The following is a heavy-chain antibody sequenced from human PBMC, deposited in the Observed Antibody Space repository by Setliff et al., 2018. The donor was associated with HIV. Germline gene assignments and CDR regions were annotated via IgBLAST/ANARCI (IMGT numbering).Heavy chain of an antibody. V-gene: IGHV4-4*07. Sequence: PSETLSLTCIVSDGSVSNQYWSWIRQTAGKGLEWIGRIYATGSTNYNPSLKSRVTMSVDTSKNQFFPTLNSLTAADTAIYYCARGTSAASYWHFDLWGRGIMVTVSS. D-gene: IGHD3-16*01. CDR3: ARGTSAASYWHFDL. J-gene: IGHJ2*01. CDR2: IYATGST. CDR1: DGSVSNQY.